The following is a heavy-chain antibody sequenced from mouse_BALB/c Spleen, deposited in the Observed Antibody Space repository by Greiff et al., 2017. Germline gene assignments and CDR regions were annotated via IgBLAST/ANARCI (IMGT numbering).Heavy chain of an antibody. CDR1: GFTFSDYY. CDR2: ISDGGSYT. D-gene: IGHD1-2*01. J-gene: IGHJ4*01. V-gene: IGHV5-4*02. Sequence: EVQLVEPGGGLVKPGGSLKLSCAASGFTFSDYYMYWVRQTPEKRLEWVATISDGGSYTYYPDSVKGRFTIARDNAKNNLYLQMSSLKSEDTAMYYGERDENYGYAYAMDNGGQGTSVTVSS. CDR3: ERDENYGYAYAMDN.